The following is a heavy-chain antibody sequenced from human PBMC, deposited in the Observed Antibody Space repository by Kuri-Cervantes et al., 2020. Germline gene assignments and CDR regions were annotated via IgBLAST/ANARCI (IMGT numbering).Heavy chain of an antibody. CDR1: GGIFSSYA. CDR3: ARVNLSRYCSGGTCYSVFYMDV. D-gene: IGHD2-15*01. Sequence: SVKVSCKASGGIFSSYAISWVRQAPGQGLEWMGGIIPILGTANYAQKFQGRVTITADKSTSTAYMELSSLRSEDTAVYYCARVNLSRYCSGGTCYSVFYMDVWGKGTTVTVSS. J-gene: IGHJ6*03. CDR2: IIPILGTA. V-gene: IGHV1-69*10.